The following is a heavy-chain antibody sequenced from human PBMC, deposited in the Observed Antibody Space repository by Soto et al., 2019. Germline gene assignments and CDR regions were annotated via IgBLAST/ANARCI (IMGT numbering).Heavy chain of an antibody. V-gene: IGHV4-39*01. CDR3: ARQVSWWVGAFN. CDR1: GGSMSNNNDY. J-gene: IGHJ4*02. D-gene: IGHD1-26*01. CDR2: INYSESN. Sequence: SETLSLTCSVSGGSMSNNNDYWGWIRQPPGKGLVWIGSINYSESNNYNPSLKSRVTISVDTSKKQFSLKLSSVTAADTAVYYCARQVSWWVGAFNWGQGTLVTVSS.